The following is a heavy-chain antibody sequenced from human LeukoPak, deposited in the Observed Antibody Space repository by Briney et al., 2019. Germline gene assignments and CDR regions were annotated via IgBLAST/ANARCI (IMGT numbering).Heavy chain of an antibody. Sequence: GRSLRLSCAASGFTFDDYAVHWVRQAPGKGLEWVSGISWNSGSIGYADSVKGRFTISRDNAKNSLYLQMNSLRAEDTALYYCAKAITGYCSSTSCPYAFDIWGQGTMVTVSS. CDR2: ISWNSGSI. V-gene: IGHV3-9*01. D-gene: IGHD2-2*01. CDR3: AKAITGYCSSTSCPYAFDI. J-gene: IGHJ3*02. CDR1: GFTFDDYA.